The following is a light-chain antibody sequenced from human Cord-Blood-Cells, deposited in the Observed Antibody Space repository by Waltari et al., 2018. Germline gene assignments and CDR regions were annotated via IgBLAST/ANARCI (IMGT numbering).Light chain of an antibody. CDR2: EVS. CDR1: SSDVGGYNY. CDR3: SSYAGSNNNYV. J-gene: IGLJ1*01. Sequence: QSALTQPPSASGSPGQSVTISCTGTSSDVGGYNYVSWYQQHPGKAPKLMFYEVSKRPPGVPDRFSGAKSGNTASLTVSGLQAEDEADYYCSSYAGSNNNYVFGTGTKVTVL. V-gene: IGLV2-8*01.